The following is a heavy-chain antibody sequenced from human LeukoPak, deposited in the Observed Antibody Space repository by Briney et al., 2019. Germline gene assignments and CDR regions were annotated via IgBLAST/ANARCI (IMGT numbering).Heavy chain of an antibody. D-gene: IGHD6-13*01. CDR1: GGSISSYY. CDR2: IYYSGST. V-gene: IGHV4-59*01. Sequence: SETLSLTCTVSGGSISSYYWSWIRQPPGKGLEWIGYIYYSGSTNYNPSLKSRVTIPVDTSKNQFSLKLSSVTAADTAVYYCARSAAGPNWFDPWGQGTLVTVSS. CDR3: ARSAAGPNWFDP. J-gene: IGHJ5*02.